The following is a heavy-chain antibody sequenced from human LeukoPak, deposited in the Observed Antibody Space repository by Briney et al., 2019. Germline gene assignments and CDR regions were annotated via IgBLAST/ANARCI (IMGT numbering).Heavy chain of an antibody. V-gene: IGHV3-7*01. J-gene: IGHJ6*03. CDR2: IKQDGSEK. CDR3: ARPYYDFWSGWDYYMDV. Sequence: GGSLRLSCAASGFTFSSYWMSWVRQAPGKGLEWVANIKQDGSEKYYVDSVKGRFTISRDNAKNSLYLQMNSLRAEDTAVYYCARPYYDFWSGWDYYMDVWGKGTTVTVSS. CDR1: GFTFSSYW. D-gene: IGHD3-3*01.